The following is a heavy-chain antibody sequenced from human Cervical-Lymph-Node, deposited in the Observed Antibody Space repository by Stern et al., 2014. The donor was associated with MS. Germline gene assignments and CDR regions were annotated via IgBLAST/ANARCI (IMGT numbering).Heavy chain of an antibody. Sequence: VQLQESGPGLVKPSQTLSLTCTVSGDSISSGGYYWSWLRQHPGKGLEWIGYINYSGRTYYKPSLKSRVTISVDTSKNTFSLKLTSVTAADTAVYYCARATLGGLDWYFDLWGRGTLVTASS. J-gene: IGHJ2*01. CDR3: ARATLGGLDWYFDL. V-gene: IGHV4-31*03. CDR1: GDSISSGGYY. CDR2: INYSGRT. D-gene: IGHD3-16*01.